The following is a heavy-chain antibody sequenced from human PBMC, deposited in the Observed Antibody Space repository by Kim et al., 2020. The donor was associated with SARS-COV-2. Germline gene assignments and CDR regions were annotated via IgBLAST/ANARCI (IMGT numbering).Heavy chain of an antibody. V-gene: IGHV3-43*02. Sequence: GGSLRLSCAASGFIFDDYAMHWVRQAPGRGLEWVSSISADINMTYYADSVKGRFTISRDNTKNSLFLQMNSLRPEDTALYYCARDYFVGYYGSGSYYKFPYFDYWGQGILVTVSS. D-gene: IGHD3-10*01. CDR2: ISADINMT. CDR1: GFIFDDYA. CDR3: ARDYFVGYYGSGSYYKFPYFDY. J-gene: IGHJ4*02.